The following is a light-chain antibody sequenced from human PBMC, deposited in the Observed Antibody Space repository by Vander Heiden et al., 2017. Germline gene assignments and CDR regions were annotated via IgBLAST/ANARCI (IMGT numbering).Light chain of an antibody. CDR2: QAS. CDR1: QSISSN. J-gene: IGKJ4*01. CDR3: QQLISYPLT. V-gene: IGKV1-9*01. Sequence: IQLIPSPSLRSASGGDRVTITCRASQSISSNLAWYQQKPGKAPKLLIYQASTLQSGVPSRFSGSGSGTEFTLTISSLQPDDFATYYCQQLISYPLTFGGGTKVEIK.